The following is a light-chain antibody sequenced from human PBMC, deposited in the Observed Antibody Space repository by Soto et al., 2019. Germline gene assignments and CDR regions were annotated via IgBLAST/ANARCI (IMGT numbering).Light chain of an antibody. V-gene: IGKV3-15*01. CDR1: QTVSNN. CDR2: RAS. J-gene: IGKJ1*01. Sequence: DIVMTQSPATLSVSPGDRVTLSCRGSQTVSNNLAWYQQKPGQAPRLLISRASTRATGVPGRFTGSGSGTDFTLTISSLQSEDFAVYYWQHYYKWPPTFGQGTKVEI. CDR3: QHYYKWPPT.